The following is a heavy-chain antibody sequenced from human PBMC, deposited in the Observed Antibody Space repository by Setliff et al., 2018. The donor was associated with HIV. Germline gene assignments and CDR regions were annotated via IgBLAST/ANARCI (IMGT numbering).Heavy chain of an antibody. CDR3: VNPSGAMGDFDS. Sequence: SETLSLTCAVYDGAFIGFYWSWIRQPPGKGLEWIGTIYYHGSTYYNPSLKSRVTISIDTSKNQFSLQLTSVTAADTAVYYCVNPSGAMGDFDSWGQGTLVTVSS. J-gene: IGHJ4*02. CDR2: IYYHGST. D-gene: IGHD3-16*01. V-gene: IGHV4-34*01. CDR1: DGAFIGFY.